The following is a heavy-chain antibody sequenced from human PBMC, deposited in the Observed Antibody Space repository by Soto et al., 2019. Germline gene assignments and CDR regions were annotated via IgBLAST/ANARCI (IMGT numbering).Heavy chain of an antibody. V-gene: IGHV3-74*01. CDR3: TRALMAYNGMDV. D-gene: IGHD3-10*01. CDR1: GFPFLSYW. CDR2: INSDGRDT. J-gene: IGHJ6*02. Sequence: GGFLRLSCASAGFPFLSYWMYWVRQPPGRGLVWVSRINSDGRDTSYADSVKGRFTISRDNAKNTLYLQMSSLRAEDTAVYFCTRALMAYNGMDVWG.